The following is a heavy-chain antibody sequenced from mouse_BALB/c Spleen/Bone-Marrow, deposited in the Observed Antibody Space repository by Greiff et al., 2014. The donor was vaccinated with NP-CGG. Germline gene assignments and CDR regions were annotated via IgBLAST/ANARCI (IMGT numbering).Heavy chain of an antibody. V-gene: IGHV2-6-4*01. Sequence: VMLVESGPGLVAPSQSLSITCTVSGFSLSRYSVHWVRQPPGKGLEWLGMIWGGGSTDYNSALKSRLSISKDNSKSQVFLKMNSLQTDDTAMYYCASYGNYVGYATHFCGQALSLTVSA. CDR1: GFSLSRYS. CDR2: IWGGGST. J-gene: IGHJ4*01. CDR3: ASYGNYVGYATHF. D-gene: IGHD2-10*02.